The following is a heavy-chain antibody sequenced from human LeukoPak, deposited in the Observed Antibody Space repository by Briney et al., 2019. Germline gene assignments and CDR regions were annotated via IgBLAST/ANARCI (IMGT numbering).Heavy chain of an antibody. V-gene: IGHV3-9*01. CDR3: ARGNIYLDY. Sequence: GGSLRLSCAASGFTFDDYAMHWVRQAPGKGLEWVSGITWNSGNIGYADSVKGRFTIARDNAKKSLYLQMNSLRAEDTAVYYCARGNIYLDYWGQGTLVTVSS. D-gene: IGHD1/OR15-1a*01. J-gene: IGHJ4*02. CDR2: ITWNSGNI. CDR1: GFTFDDYA.